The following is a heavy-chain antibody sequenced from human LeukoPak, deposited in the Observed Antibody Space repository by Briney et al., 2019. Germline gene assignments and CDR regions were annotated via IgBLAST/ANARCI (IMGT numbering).Heavy chain of an antibody. D-gene: IGHD6-13*01. J-gene: IGHJ4*02. CDR3: AKGIAAAGLDFDY. CDR1: GFTFSNYW. CDR2: IKQEGSEK. Sequence: PGGSLRLSCAASGFTFSNYWMSWVRQAPGKGLEWVANIKQEGSEKYHVDSVKGRFTISRDNAKNSLYLQMNSLRAEDTAVYYCAKGIAAAGLDFDYWGQGTLVTVSS. V-gene: IGHV3-7*03.